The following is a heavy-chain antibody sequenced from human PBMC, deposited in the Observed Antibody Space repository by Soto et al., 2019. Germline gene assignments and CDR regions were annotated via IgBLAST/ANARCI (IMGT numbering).Heavy chain of an antibody. D-gene: IGHD3-22*01. CDR1: GFTFSNAW. CDR3: TTGNYYDSSGYLYYFDY. V-gene: IGHV3-15*01. J-gene: IGHJ4*02. CDR2: IKSKTDGGTT. Sequence: GGSLRLSCAASGFTFSNAWMSWVRQAPGKGLEWVGRIKSKTDGGTTDYAAPVKGRFTISRDDSKNTLYLQMNSLKTEDTAVYYCTTGNYYDSSGYLYYFDYWGQGTLVTVSS.